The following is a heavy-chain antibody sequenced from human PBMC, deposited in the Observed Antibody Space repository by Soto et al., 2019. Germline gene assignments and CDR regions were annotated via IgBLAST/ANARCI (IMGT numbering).Heavy chain of an antibody. CDR1: GDSISNYS. V-gene: IGHV4-59*01. CDR3: ATMKRGFDY. CDR2: IDYSGST. J-gene: IGHJ4*02. D-gene: IGHD3-10*01. Sequence: SETLSLTCTVSGDSISNYSWTWIRKPPGKGLEWIGYIDYSGSTTYNPSLKSRVTISVDTSKNHSSLKLSSVTAADTALYYCATMKRGFDYWGQGTLVTVSS.